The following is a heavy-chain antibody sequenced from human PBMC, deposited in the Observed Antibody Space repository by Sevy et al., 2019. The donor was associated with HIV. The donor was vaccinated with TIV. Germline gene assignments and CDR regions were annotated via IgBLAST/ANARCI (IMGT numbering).Heavy chain of an antibody. CDR3: ARAIVVVPAAKSSTPNRRYYYGMDV. Sequence: ASVKVSCKASGGTFSSYAISWVRQAPGQGLEWMGRIIPILGIANYAQKFQGRVTITADKSTSTAYMELSSLRSEDTAVYYCARAIVVVPAAKSSTPNRRYYYGMDVWGQGTTVTVSS. J-gene: IGHJ6*02. CDR2: IIPILGIA. V-gene: IGHV1-69*04. CDR1: GGTFSSYA. D-gene: IGHD2-2*01.